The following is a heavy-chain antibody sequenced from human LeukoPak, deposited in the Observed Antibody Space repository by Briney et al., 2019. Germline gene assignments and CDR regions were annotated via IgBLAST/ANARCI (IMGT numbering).Heavy chain of an antibody. V-gene: IGHV1-18*01. Sequence: ASVKVSCKASGYTFTSYGISWVRQAPGQGLEWMGWISAYNGNTNYAQKLQGRVTMTTDTSTSTAFMELRSLRSDDTAIYYCAKERYISGWSDSFDYWGQGTLVTVSS. CDR2: ISAYNGNT. CDR3: AKERYISGWSDSFDY. D-gene: IGHD6-19*01. CDR1: GYTFTSYG. J-gene: IGHJ4*02.